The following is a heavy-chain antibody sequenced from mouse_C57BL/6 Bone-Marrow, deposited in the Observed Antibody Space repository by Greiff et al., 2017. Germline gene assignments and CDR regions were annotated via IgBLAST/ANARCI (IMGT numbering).Heavy chain of an antibody. V-gene: IGHV5-12*01. CDR2: ISNGGGST. Sequence: EVHLVGSGGGLVQPGGSLKLSCAASGFTFSDYYMYWVRQTPEKRLEWVAYISNGGGSTYYPDTVKGRFTISRDNAKNTLYLQMSRLKSEDTAMYYCARHGAYWGQGTLVTVSA. J-gene: IGHJ3*01. CDR1: GFTFSDYY. CDR3: ARHGAY.